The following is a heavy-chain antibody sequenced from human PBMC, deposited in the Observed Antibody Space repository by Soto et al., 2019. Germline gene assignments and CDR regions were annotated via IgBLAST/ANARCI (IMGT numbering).Heavy chain of an antibody. CDR2: ITGSGDST. V-gene: IGHV3-23*01. CDR1: GFPFSSFA. D-gene: IGHD2-2*02. J-gene: IGHJ6*02. Sequence: SGGSLRLSCAASGFPFSSFAMNWVRQAPGKGLEWVSTITGSGDSTNYADSVKGRFTISRDNSKNTLYLQMNSLRAEDTAVFYCAKDFYTTRAYTMDVWGQGTTVTVSS. CDR3: AKDFYTTRAYTMDV.